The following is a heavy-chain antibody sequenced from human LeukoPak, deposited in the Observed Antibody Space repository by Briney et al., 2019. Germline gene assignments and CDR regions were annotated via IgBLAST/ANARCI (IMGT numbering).Heavy chain of an antibody. CDR3: ARGAYYDAYYFDY. Sequence: SVKVSRKASGGTFSSYAISWVRQAPGQGLEWMGGIIPIFGTANYAQKFQGRVTITADESTSTAYMELSSLRSEDTAVYYCARGAYYDAYYFDYWGQGTLVTVSS. V-gene: IGHV1-69*13. D-gene: IGHD3-22*01. J-gene: IGHJ4*02. CDR2: IIPIFGTA. CDR1: GGTFSSYA.